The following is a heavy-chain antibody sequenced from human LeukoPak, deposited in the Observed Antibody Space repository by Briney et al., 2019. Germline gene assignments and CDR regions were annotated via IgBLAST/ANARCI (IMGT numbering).Heavy chain of an antibody. CDR3: ARVLRYFDWLPNYFDY. CDR2: ISAYNGNT. V-gene: IGHV1-18*01. Sequence: ASVKVSCKASGYTFTNYDINWVRQATGQGLEWMGWISAYNGNTNYAQKLQGRVTMTTDTSTSTAYMELRSLRSDDTAVYYCARVLRYFDWLPNYFDYWGQGTLVTVSS. J-gene: IGHJ4*02. CDR1: GYTFTNYD. D-gene: IGHD3-9*01.